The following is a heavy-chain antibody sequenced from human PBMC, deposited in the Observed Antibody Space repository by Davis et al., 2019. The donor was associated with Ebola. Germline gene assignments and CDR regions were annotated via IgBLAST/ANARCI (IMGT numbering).Heavy chain of an antibody. J-gene: IGHJ2*01. CDR3: AHSLPYYDFWSGYYTAYWYFDL. CDR1: WFPLSTRGVG. V-gene: IGHV2-5*02. D-gene: IGHD3-3*01. Sequence: SGPTLVQPTQTLTLTCTFSWFPLSTRGVGVGWIRQPPGKALAWLALIYWDDNKRYSPSLKSMLTITKDTSKNQVVLTMTNMYPVDTATYYCAHSLPYYDFWSGYYTAYWYFDLWGRGTLVTVSS. CDR2: IYWDDNK.